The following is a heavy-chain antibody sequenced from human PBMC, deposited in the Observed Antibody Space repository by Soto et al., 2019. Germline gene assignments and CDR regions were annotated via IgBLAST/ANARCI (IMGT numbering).Heavy chain of an antibody. CDR1: GGTFSSYA. V-gene: IGHV1-69*13. Sequence: ASVKVSCKASGGTFSSYAISWVRQAPGQGLEWMGGIIPIFGTANYAQKFQGRVTITADESTSTAYMELSSLRSEDTAVYYCAAVSLYAEGGVACAGPDYWGQGTLVTVSS. D-gene: IGHD3-10*01. CDR2: IIPIFGTA. J-gene: IGHJ4*02. CDR3: AAVSLYAEGGVACAGPDY.